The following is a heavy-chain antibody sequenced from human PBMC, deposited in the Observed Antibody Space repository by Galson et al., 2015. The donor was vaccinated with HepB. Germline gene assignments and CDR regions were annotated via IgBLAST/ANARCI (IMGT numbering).Heavy chain of an antibody. CDR2: ISGSGSGT. CDR1: GFTFSSYG. V-gene: IGHV3-23*01. D-gene: IGHD3-22*01. CDR3: ARDGNYYESSGYYSELDYYYDYGMDV. Sequence: SLRLSCAASGFTFSSYGMAWVRQAPGKGLGWVSSISGSGSGTYYADSVKGRFTISRDNSKTTLYLQMNSLRAEDTAVYYCARDGNYYESSGYYSELDYYYDYGMDVWGQGTTVTVSS. J-gene: IGHJ6*02.